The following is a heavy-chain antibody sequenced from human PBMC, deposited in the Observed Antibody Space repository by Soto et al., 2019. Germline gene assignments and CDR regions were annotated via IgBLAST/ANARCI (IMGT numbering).Heavy chain of an antibody. CDR3: ARWNGFGDY. D-gene: IGHD1-1*01. J-gene: IGHJ4*02. CDR1: GFSISTYG. CDR2: FSGGDGGT. V-gene: IGHV3-23*01. Sequence: EVQLLGSGGGLVQPGGSLRLSCAASGFSISTYGVTWVRQAPGKGLEWVSGFSGGDGGTHYADSVKGRFTISRDKSKNTAYLLMNSLRTDDTAVYYCARWNGFGDYWGQGTRVTVSS.